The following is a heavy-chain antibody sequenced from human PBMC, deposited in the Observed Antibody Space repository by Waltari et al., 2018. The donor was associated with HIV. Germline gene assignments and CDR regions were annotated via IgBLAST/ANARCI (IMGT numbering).Heavy chain of an antibody. CDR3: ARTLTLTFDPFDI. Sequence: EVQLEQPGAAVQKPGATVKISCKISVYPFTAYYIHWIQQAPGRGLEWVGLVDPEDGEPRFSEKFRDRVTITADRSTDTAYLELSSLTSDDTAIYYCARTLTLTFDPFDIWGQGTMVVVSS. D-gene: IGHD7-27*01. J-gene: IGHJ3*02. V-gene: IGHV1-69-2*01. CDR1: VYPFTAYY. CDR2: VDPEDGEP.